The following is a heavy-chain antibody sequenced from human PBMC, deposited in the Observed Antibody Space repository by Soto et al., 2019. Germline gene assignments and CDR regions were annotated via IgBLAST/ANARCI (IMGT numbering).Heavy chain of an antibody. D-gene: IGHD3-3*01. CDR3: ARGVRIFGAVINGWFAP. Sequence: SETLSLTCTVSGGSISSDYWSWIRQPPGKGLDLIGYIYYSGSTNYNPSLKSRVTISVDTSKNQCSPKLSSVTAADTAVYYCARGVRIFGAVINGWFAPRSQRILVTVSS. CDR2: IYYSGST. V-gene: IGHV4-59*01. J-gene: IGHJ5*02. CDR1: GGSISSDY.